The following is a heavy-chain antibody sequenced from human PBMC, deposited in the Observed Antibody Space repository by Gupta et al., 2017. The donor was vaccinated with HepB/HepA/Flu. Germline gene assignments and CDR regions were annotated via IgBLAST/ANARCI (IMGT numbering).Heavy chain of an antibody. CDR2: IYHSGST. CDR1: GGSISSSNW. D-gene: IGHD6-13*01. Sequence: QVQLQESGPGLVKPSGTLSLTCAVSGGSISSSNWWSWVRQPPGKGLEWIGEIYHSGSTNYNPSLKSRVTISVDKSKNQFSLKLSSVTAADTAVYYCARDRRVSPAAGSSLSPQSPGMDVWGQGTTVTVSS. CDR3: ARDRRVSPAAGSSLSPQSPGMDV. V-gene: IGHV4-4*02. J-gene: IGHJ6*02.